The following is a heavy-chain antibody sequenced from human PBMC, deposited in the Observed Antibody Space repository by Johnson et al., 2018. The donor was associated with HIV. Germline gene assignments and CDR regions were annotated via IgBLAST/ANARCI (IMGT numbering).Heavy chain of an antibody. CDR3: AKDKSGRYYDSSGYSLDDACDI. CDR1: GFTFSDYY. J-gene: IGHJ3*02. D-gene: IGHD3-22*01. Sequence: QVQLVESGGGLVKPGGSLRLSCAASGFTFSDYYMSWIRQAPGKGLEWVAFIRYDGSNKYYADSVKGRFTISRDNSKNTLYLQMNSLRAEDTAVYYCAKDKSGRYYDSSGYSLDDACDIWGQGTMVTVSS. V-gene: IGHV3-30*02. CDR2: IRYDGSNK.